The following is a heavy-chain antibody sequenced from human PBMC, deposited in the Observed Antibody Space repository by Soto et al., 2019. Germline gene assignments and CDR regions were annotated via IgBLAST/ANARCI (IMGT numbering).Heavy chain of an antibody. CDR2: IKSKSDGGTT. D-gene: IGHD2-15*01. J-gene: IGHJ4*02. V-gene: IGHV3-15*01. Sequence: EVQLVESGGGLVKPEGSLRLSCAASGFTFSHAWVSWVRQAPGKGLELVGRIKSKSDGGTTNYATPVKGRFTISRDDPKNTLYLQMNSLISVDTAVYYCSAVYCSGGRCYSGTVDYWGQGTLVTVSS. CDR1: GFTFSHAW. CDR3: SAVYCSGGRCYSGTVDY.